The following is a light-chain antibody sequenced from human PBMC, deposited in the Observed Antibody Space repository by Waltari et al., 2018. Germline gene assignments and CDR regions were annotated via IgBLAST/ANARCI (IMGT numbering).Light chain of an antibody. CDR1: SSDVGGYNF. CDR3: GSYRYGSSLV. V-gene: IGLV2-14*03. Sequence: QSALTQPASVSGSPGQSIAISCAGTSSDVGGYNFVSWYQQQPGKAPRTMIYDVTKRPSGVSDSVAGSKSGNTASLTISGLQAEDEGDYYCGSYRYGSSLVFGGGTRLTVL. CDR2: DVT. J-gene: IGLJ2*01.